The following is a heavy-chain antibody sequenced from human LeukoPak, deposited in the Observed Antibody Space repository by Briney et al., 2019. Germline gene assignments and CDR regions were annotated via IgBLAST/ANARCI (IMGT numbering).Heavy chain of an antibody. D-gene: IGHD4-17*01. J-gene: IGHJ4*02. CDR2: IYYSGST. CDR3: AGGPGDYEADC. Sequence: SETLSLTCTVSGGSISSYYWSWIRQPPGKGLEWIGYIYYSGSTNYNPSLKSRVTISVDTSKNQFSLKLSSVTAADTAVYYCAGGPGDYEADCWGQGTLVTVSS. V-gene: IGHV4-59*01. CDR1: GGSISSYY.